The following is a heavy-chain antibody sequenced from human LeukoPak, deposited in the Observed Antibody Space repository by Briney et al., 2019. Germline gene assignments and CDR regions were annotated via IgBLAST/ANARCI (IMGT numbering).Heavy chain of an antibody. CDR2: IKSDGST. J-gene: IGHJ1*01. CDR1: GFTFSTYW. D-gene: IGHD3-22*01. V-gene: IGHV3-74*01. CDR3: ARAPSEIGGYYPEYFRH. Sequence: PGGSLRLSCAASGFTFSTYWMHWVRQAPGKGLVWVSRIKSDGSTNYADSVKGRFTIFRDNAKNTVSLQMNSLRPEDTGVYYCARAPSEIGGYYPEYFRHWGQGTLVTVSS.